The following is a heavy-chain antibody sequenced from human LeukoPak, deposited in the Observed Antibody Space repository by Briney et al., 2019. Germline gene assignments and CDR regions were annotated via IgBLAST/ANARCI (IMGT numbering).Heavy chain of an antibody. V-gene: IGHV3-11*03. CDR3: ATRGHSSSWYYFDY. CDR2: ISGSSSYT. Sequence: GASLRLSCAASGFSFSDHYMNWIRQAPGKGLEWVSYISGSSSYTNYADSVKGRFTISRDDAKNSLYLQMNSLRAEDTAVYYCATRGHSSSWYYFDYWGQGTLVTVSS. CDR1: GFSFSDHY. J-gene: IGHJ4*02. D-gene: IGHD6-13*01.